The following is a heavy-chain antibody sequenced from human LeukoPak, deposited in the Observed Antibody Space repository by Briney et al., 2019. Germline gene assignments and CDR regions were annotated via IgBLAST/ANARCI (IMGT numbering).Heavy chain of an antibody. V-gene: IGHV1-69*05. CDR2: IIPIFGTA. J-gene: IGHJ4*02. CDR1: GGTFSSYA. Sequence: ASVKVSCKASGGTFSSYAISWVRQAPGQGLEWMGGIIPIFGTANYAQKFQGRVTITTDESTSTAYMELSSLRSEDTAVYYCARDSPGRDCTNGVCTDYWGREPWSPSPQ. CDR3: ARDSPGRDCTNGVCTDY. D-gene: IGHD2-8*01.